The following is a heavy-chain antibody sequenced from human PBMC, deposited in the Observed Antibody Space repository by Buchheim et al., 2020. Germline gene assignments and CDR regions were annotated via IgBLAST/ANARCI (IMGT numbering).Heavy chain of an antibody. J-gene: IGHJ6*02. CDR3: VRDFSPSGYLYGMDV. Sequence: QVQLVESGGGVVQPGGSLRLSCAPSGFRFSSYAMHWVRQAPGKGLEWVAVISHDGSYQYYVESVRGRFTICRDNWKNTLFLQMNSLRADDTAVYYCVRDFSPSGYLYGMDVWGQGTT. CDR1: GFRFSSYA. D-gene: IGHD3-3*01. V-gene: IGHV3-30*03. CDR2: ISHDGSYQ.